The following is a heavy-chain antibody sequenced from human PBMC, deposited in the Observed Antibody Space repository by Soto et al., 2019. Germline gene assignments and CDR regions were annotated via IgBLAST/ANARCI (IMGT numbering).Heavy chain of an antibody. CDR3: ASGQLAY. J-gene: IGHJ4*02. CDR1: GLTFSSYG. CDR2: IWYDGRNK. D-gene: IGHD6-13*01. Sequence: QVQLVESGGGVVQPGRSLRLSCAASGLTFSSYGMHWVRQAPGKGREWVAVIWYDGRNKYYADSVKGRFTISRDNSKNTLYLQMNSLRAEDTAVYYCASGQLAYWGQGTLVTVSS. V-gene: IGHV3-33*01.